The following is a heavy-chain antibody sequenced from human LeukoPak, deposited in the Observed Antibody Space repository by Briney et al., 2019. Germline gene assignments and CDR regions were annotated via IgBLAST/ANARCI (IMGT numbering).Heavy chain of an antibody. V-gene: IGHV3-30*04. CDR1: GFTFSSYA. J-gene: IGHJ4*02. CDR3: ARERITMVRGVIRGPIDY. D-gene: IGHD3-10*01. Sequence: GGSLRLSCAASGFTFSSYAMHWVRQAPGKGLEWVAVTSYDGSNKYYADSVKGRFTISRDNSKNTLYLQMNSLRAEDTAVYYCARERITMVRGVIRGPIDYWGQGTLVTVSS. CDR2: TSYDGSNK.